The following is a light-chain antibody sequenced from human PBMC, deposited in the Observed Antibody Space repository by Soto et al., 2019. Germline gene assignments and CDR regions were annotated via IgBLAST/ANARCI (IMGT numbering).Light chain of an antibody. Sequence: NFMLTQPHSVSESPGKTVTISCTRSSGSIASNYVQWYQQRPGSSPTTVIYEDNQRPSGVPDRFSGSIDSSSNSASLTISGLKTEDEADYYCQSYDSSNQGIYWVFGGGTKLTVL. CDR1: SGSIASNY. CDR2: EDN. J-gene: IGLJ3*02. CDR3: QSYDSSNQGIYWV. V-gene: IGLV6-57*01.